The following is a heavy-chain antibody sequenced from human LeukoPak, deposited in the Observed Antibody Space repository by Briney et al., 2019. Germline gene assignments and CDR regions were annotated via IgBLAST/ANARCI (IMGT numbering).Heavy chain of an antibody. J-gene: IGHJ6*02. CDR2: IIPIVGIT. CDR3: ARGLHFTMVRGGTTNYYYGMDV. V-gene: IGHV1-69*04. D-gene: IGHD3-10*01. CDR1: GGTFSSYG. Sequence: SVKVSCKASGGTFSSYGISWVRQAPGQGLEWMGRIIPIVGITNYAQKFQDRVTITADNSPRTAYMELSSLTSEDTAVYYWARGLHFTMVRGGTTNYYYGMDVWGQGTSVTVSS.